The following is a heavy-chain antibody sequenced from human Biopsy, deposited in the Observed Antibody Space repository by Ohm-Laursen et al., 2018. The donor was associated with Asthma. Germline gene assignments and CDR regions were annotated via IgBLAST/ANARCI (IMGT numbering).Heavy chain of an antibody. J-gene: IGHJ6*02. CDR1: GYPFNSAG. Sequence: SVKASRKTSGYPFNSAGITWVRQAPGQGVEWLGWISVYNGNIKVAQKLQDRVTMITDTSTSTAYMELRSLRSDDTAVYFCARAVDYSHYYGIDVWGQGATVTVS. CDR2: ISVYNGNI. CDR3: ARAVDYSHYYGIDV. D-gene: IGHD3-10*01. V-gene: IGHV1-18*01.